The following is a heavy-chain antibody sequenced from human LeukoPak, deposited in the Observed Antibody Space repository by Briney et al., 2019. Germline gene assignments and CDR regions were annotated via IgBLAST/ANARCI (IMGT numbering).Heavy chain of an antibody. D-gene: IGHD2-15*01. J-gene: IGHJ6*02. CDR2: ISWNSGSI. CDR3: ARFYCSGGSCPDYYYGMDV. V-gene: IGHV3-9*01. CDR1: GFTFDDYA. Sequence: QTGGSLRLSCAASGFTFDDYAMHWVRQAPGKGLEWVSGISWNSGSIGYADSVKGRFTISRENAKNSLYPQMNSLRAEDTAVYYCARFYCSGGSCPDYYYGMDVWGQGTTVTVSS.